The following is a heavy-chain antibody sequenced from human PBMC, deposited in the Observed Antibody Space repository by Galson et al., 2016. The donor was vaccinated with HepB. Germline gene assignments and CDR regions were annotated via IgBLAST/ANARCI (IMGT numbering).Heavy chain of an antibody. Sequence: SETLSLTCIVSGASLRSPAYYWNWVRQPAGKGLEWIGRMYISADNTYNPSLRGRVFTSADLSQNILTLKLSSVTAADTAVYYCARDSNYTSTGMDVWGRGTTVTAAS. CDR1: GASLRSPAYY. J-gene: IGHJ6*02. D-gene: IGHD5-24*01. V-gene: IGHV4-4*07. CDR3: ARDSNYTSTGMDV. CDR2: MYISADN.